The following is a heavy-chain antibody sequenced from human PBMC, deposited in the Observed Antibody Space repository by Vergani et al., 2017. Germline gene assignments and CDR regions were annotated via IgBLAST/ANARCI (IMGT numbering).Heavy chain of an antibody. D-gene: IGHD3-10*01. CDR2: IYYTGST. Sequence: QVQLQESGPGLVKPSQNLSLTCTVSGGSISSGDYYWSWIRQPPGKGLEWIGYIYYTGSTYYNPSLKSRVTISVDTSKNQFSLKLSSVTAADTAVYYCARLSGSGGADWFDPWGQGTLVTVSS. J-gene: IGHJ5*02. CDR3: ARLSGSGGADWFDP. CDR1: GGSISSGDYY. V-gene: IGHV4-30-4*08.